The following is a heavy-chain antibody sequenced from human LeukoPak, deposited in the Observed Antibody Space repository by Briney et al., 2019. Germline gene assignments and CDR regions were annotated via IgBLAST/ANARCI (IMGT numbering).Heavy chain of an antibody. CDR1: GFTFSSYC. J-gene: IGHJ4*02. V-gene: IGHV3-23*01. CDR2: INGSGGNP. CDR3: AKAVDGTGWYLFDY. D-gene: IGHD6-19*01. Sequence: GGSLRLSCAASGFTFSSYCMSWVRQAPGKGLDWVSAINGSGGNPYYTDSVKGRFTISRDNSKNTLYLQMNSLRAEDTAVYYCAKAVDGTGWYLFDYWGQGALVTVSS.